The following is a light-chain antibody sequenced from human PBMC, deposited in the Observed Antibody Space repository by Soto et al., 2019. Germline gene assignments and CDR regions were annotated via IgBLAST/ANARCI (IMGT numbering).Light chain of an antibody. Sequence: ENVLTQSPGTLSLSPGERATLSCRASQSVSGRELAWYQQRPGQAPRILIYGASVRATGIPDRFSGSGSGTDFTLTISRLEPEDFAVYYCQQYGSSPSWTFGQGTKVDIK. V-gene: IGKV3-20*01. CDR1: QSVSGRE. J-gene: IGKJ1*01. CDR2: GAS. CDR3: QQYGSSPSWT.